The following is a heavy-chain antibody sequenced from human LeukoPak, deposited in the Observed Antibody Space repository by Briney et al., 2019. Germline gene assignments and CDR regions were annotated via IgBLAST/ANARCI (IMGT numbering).Heavy chain of an antibody. J-gene: IGHJ4*02. V-gene: IGHV1-46*01. Sequence: ASVKVSCKASGCTFTSYHIHWMRQAPGQGLGWMGIIIPSSGSTTYAQQFQGRVTMTRDTSTSTVYMELSSLTSGDTAVYFCARSDYNDYRGLGFWGQGTLVTVSS. CDR1: GCTFTSYH. CDR2: IIPSSGST. CDR3: ARSDYNDYRGLGF. D-gene: IGHD4-11*01.